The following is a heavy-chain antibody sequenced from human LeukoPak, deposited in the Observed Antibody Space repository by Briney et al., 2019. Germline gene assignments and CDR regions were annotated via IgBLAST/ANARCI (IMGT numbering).Heavy chain of an antibody. D-gene: IGHD2-21*02. CDR1: GGSISSGSYY. CDR3: ARTREQYCGGDCEAFDI. J-gene: IGHJ3*02. Sequence: SETLSLTCTVSGGSISSGSYYWSWIRQPAGKGLEWIGRIYTSGSTSYNPSLKSRVTISVDTSKNQFSLKLSSVTAADTAVYYCARTREQYCGGDCEAFDIWGQGTMVTVSS. CDR2: IYTSGST. V-gene: IGHV4-61*02.